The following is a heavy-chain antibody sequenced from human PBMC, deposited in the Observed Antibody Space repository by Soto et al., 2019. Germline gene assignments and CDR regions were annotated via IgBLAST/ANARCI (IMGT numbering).Heavy chain of an antibody. D-gene: IGHD6-13*01. J-gene: IGHJ4*02. CDR1: GYSISSGYY. CDR3: ARRGLYSSSWSLYFDY. V-gene: IGHV4-38-2*01. Sequence: SETLSLTCAVSGYSISSGYYWGWIRQPPGKGLEWIGSIYHSGSTYYNPSLKSRVTISVDTSKNQFSLKLSSVTAADTAVYYCARRGLYSSSWSLYFDYWGQGTLVPVSS. CDR2: IYHSGST.